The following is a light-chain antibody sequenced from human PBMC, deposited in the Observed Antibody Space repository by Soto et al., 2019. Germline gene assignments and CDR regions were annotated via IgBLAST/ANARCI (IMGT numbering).Light chain of an antibody. CDR2: GAS. CDR1: QSVSMW. CDR3: QQYNTFSAWT. Sequence: DIPMTQSPSTLSASVGDRVTITCRASQSVSMWLAWYQQKPGKAPNLLIYGASSLQSGVPSRFSGSGSGTEFTLTISSLQPDDFATYYCQQYNTFSAWTFGQGTKVEIK. J-gene: IGKJ1*01. V-gene: IGKV1-5*01.